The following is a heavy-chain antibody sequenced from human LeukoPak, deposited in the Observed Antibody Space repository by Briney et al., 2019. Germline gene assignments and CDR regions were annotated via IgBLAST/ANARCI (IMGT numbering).Heavy chain of an antibody. J-gene: IGHJ4*02. CDR3: AREGIAAAAIDY. V-gene: IGHV4-34*01. CDR2: INHSGST. D-gene: IGHD6-13*01. Sequence: SETLSLTCAVYGGSFSGYYWSWIRQPPGKELEWIGEINHSGSTNYNPSLKSRVTISLDTSKNQFSLKLTSVTAADTAVYYCAREGIAAAAIDYWGQGNLVTVSS. CDR1: GGSFSGYY.